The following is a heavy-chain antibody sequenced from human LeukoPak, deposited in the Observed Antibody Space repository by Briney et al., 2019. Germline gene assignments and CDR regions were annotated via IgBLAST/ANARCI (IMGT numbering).Heavy chain of an antibody. J-gene: IGHJ4*02. CDR1: GGSISSSSYY. V-gene: IGHV4-39*01. D-gene: IGHD6-13*01. Sequence: SETLSLTCTVSGGSISSSSYYWGWIRQPPGKGLEWIGTIHYRGNTYYNPSLKSRVAISVDTSKNQFSLKLTSVTAADTAMYYCARLVGSSWYHEVLFGRDYWGQGTLVTVSS. CDR2: IHYRGNT. CDR3: ARLVGSSWYHEVLFGRDY.